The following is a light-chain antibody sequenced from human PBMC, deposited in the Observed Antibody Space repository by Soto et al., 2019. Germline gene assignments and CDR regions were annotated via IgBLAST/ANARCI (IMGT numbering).Light chain of an antibody. CDR1: RSDVSAYNY. CDR2: DVN. Sequence: QSALTQPRSVSGSPGQSITISCTGTRSDVSAYNYVSWYQQHPGKAPKILIYDVNERPSWVPDRFSGSKSGNTASLTISGLQTEDEADYYCCSYAGWYPRVFGVGTKLP. CDR3: CSYAGWYPRV. J-gene: IGLJ3*02. V-gene: IGLV2-11*01.